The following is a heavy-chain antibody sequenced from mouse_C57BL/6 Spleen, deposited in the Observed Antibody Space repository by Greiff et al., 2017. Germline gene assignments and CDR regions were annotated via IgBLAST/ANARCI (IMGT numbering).Heavy chain of an antibody. CDR3: APLTTWFAY. CDR1: GYAFSSSW. CDR2: IYPGDGDT. Sequence: QVQLQQSGPELVKPGASVKISCKASGYAFSSSWMNWVKQGPGKGLEWIGRIYPGDGDTNYNGKFKGKATLTADKSSSTAYMQLSSLTSEDSAVYFCAPLTTWFAYWGQGTLVTVSA. J-gene: IGHJ3*01. V-gene: IGHV1-82*01. D-gene: IGHD4-1*01.